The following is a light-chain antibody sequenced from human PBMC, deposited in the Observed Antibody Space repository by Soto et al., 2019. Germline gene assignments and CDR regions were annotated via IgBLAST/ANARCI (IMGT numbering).Light chain of an antibody. J-gene: IGLJ2*01. CDR2: DVN. CDR1: DNDIGPYNY. Sequence: QSALTQPASVSGSPGQSITISCSGTDNDIGPYNYVTWYQQHPGKVPKLIIYDVNNRPSGVSNRFSGSKSGNTASLTISGLQAEDEADYYCSSYTSRTTLIIFGGGTK. V-gene: IGLV2-14*01. CDR3: SSYTSRTTLII.